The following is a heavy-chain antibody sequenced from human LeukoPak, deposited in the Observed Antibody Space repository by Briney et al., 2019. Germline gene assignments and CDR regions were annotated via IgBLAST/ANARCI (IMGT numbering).Heavy chain of an antibody. CDR3: ASPSYGPEKPDY. V-gene: IGHV1-69*13. D-gene: IGHD5-18*01. Sequence: SVKVSCKASGGTFSSYAISWVRQAPGQGLEWMGGIIPIFGTANYAQKFQGRVTITADESTSTAYMELSSLRSEDTAVYYCASPSYGPEKPDYWGQGTLVTVSS. CDR2: IIPIFGTA. CDR1: GGTFSSYA. J-gene: IGHJ4*02.